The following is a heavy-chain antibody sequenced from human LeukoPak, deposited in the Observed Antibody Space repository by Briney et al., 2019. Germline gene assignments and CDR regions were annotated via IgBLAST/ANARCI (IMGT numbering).Heavy chain of an antibody. J-gene: IGHJ2*01. CDR1: GGSISSSSYY. CDR2: IYYSGST. D-gene: IGHD2-15*01. CDR3: ARRYMDIVVVVAALWWYFDL. V-gene: IGHV4-39*01. Sequence: SETLSLTCTVSGGSISSSSYYWGWIRQPPGKGLEWIGSIYYSGSTYYNPSLKSRVTISVDTSKNQFSLKLSSVTAADTAVYYCARRYMDIVVVVAALWWYFDLWGRGTLVTASS.